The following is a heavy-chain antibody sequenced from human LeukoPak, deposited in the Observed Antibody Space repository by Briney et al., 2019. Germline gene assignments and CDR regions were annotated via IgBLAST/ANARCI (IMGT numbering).Heavy chain of an antibody. D-gene: IGHD3-10*01. J-gene: IGHJ5*02. CDR3: ARHKEGFMVRGIITKKERAYNWFDP. CDR1: GDFISSSSYS. CDR2: IYYSGST. Sequence: SETLSLTCSVSGDFISSSSYSWGWIRQPPGKGLEWIESIYYSGSTYYKPSLKSRVTISVDTSKNESSLKLSSVTATDTAVYYCARHKEGFMVRGIITKKERAYNWFDPWGQGTLVTVSS. V-gene: IGHV4-39*01.